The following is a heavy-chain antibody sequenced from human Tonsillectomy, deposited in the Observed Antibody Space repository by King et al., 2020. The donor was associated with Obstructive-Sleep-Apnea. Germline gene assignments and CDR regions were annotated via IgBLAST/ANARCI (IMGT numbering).Heavy chain of an antibody. CDR3: AGGAVGAQPGRGDY. Sequence: VQLQQWGAGLLKPSETLSLTCAVYGGSFSGYYWSWIRQPPGKGLEGIWEINHIGSTNYNPSLKSRVTISVDTSKNQFSLKLSSVTAADTAVYYCAGGAVGAQPGRGDYWGQGTLVTVSS. D-gene: IGHD1-26*01. CDR2: INHIGST. CDR1: GGSFSGYY. V-gene: IGHV4-34*01. J-gene: IGHJ4*02.